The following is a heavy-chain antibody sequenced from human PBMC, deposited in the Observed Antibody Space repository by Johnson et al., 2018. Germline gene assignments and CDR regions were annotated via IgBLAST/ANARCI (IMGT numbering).Heavy chain of an antibody. CDR3: AKESGGGRDAFDI. CDR2: ISYDGSNK. Sequence: QVQLVQSGGGVVQPGRSLRLSCAASGFTFSSYGMHWVRQAPGKGLEWVAVISYDGSNKYLADSVKGRFTISRDNSKNTLYLQMNSLRAEDTAVYYCAKESGGGRDAFDIWGQGTMVTVSS. D-gene: IGHD1-26*01. CDR1: GFTFSSYG. V-gene: IGHV3-30*18. J-gene: IGHJ3*02.